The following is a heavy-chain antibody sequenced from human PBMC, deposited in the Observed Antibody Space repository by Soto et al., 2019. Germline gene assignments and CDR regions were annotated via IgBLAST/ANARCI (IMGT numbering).Heavy chain of an antibody. Sequence: SETLSLTCAVYGGSFSGYDWSWIRQPPGKGLEWIGEINHSGSTNYNPSLRSRVTISVDTSKNQCSLKLSSVTAADTAVYYCARVGYSSSPGGWFDPWGQGTLVTVSS. J-gene: IGHJ5*02. CDR1: GGSFSGYD. CDR3: ARVGYSSSPGGWFDP. CDR2: INHSGST. D-gene: IGHD6-13*01. V-gene: IGHV4-34*01.